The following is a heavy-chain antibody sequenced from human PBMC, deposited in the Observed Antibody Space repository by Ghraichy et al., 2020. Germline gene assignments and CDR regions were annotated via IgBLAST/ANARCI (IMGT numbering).Heavy chain of an antibody. CDR3: VKGRGNYLAAGFDY. CDR1: GFSFSTYA. CDR2: VNNGGNT. D-gene: IGHD3-3*01. J-gene: IGHJ4*02. V-gene: IGHV3-64D*06. Sequence: GESLNISCSASGFSFSTYAMYWVRQAPGKGLEYVSGVNNGGNTYYADSVKGRFTISRDNSKNTVDLQMSSLRAEDMALYYCVKGRGNYLAAGFDYWGQGTLVTVSS.